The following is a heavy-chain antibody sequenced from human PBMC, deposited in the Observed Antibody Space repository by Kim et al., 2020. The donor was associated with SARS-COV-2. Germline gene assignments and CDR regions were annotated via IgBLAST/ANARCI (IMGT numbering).Heavy chain of an antibody. V-gene: IGHV3-9*01. Sequence: GGSLRLSCAASGFTFGDYAMHWVRQAPGKGLEWVSGISWNSGSIGYADSVKGRFTISRDNAKNSLYLQMNSLRAEDTALYYCAKGGRGSGYYYTFDYWGQGTLVTVSS. J-gene: IGHJ4*02. CDR2: ISWNSGSI. CDR3: AKGGRGSGYYYTFDY. D-gene: IGHD3-22*01. CDR1: GFTFGDYA.